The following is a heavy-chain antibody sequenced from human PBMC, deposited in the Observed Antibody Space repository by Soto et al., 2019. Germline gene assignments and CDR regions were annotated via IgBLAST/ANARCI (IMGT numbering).Heavy chain of an antibody. J-gene: IGHJ4*02. CDR3: ARSSVRGWSY. V-gene: IGHV4-34*01. Sequence: PSETLSLTCAVYGGSFSGYYWTWIRQPPGRGLEWIGEITHSGSTNYNPSLKSRVTISVDTSKNQLSLNLNSVTAADTAVYYCARSSVRGWSYWGQGTLVTSP. CDR2: ITHSGST. D-gene: IGHD3-10*02. CDR1: GGSFSGYY.